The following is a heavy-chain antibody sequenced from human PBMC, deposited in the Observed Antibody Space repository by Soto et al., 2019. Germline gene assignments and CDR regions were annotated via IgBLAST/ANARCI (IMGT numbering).Heavy chain of an antibody. CDR3: ARANYYYGSGIAGRDYYYYYGMDV. CDR2: IIPIFGTA. D-gene: IGHD3-10*01. CDR1: GGTFISYA. Sequence: QVQLVQSGAEVKKPGSSVKVSCKASGGTFISYAISWVRQAPGQGLEWMGVIIPIFGTANYAQKFQGRVTITADESSSTAYMELSSLRSEDTAVYYCARANYYYGSGIAGRDYYYYYGMDVWGQGPTVTVSS. J-gene: IGHJ6*02. V-gene: IGHV1-69*01.